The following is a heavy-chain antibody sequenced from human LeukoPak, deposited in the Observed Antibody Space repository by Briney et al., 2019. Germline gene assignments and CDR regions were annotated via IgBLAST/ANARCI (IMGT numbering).Heavy chain of an antibody. V-gene: IGHV4-39*01. D-gene: IGHD2/OR15-2a*01. Sequence: SETLSLTCTVSGGSINSGSYYWGWIRQPPGKGLEWIGNIYYSGSTYYNPSLKSRVTISVDTSKNQFSLRLSSVTAADTAVYYCARLPTFDAFDIWGHGTMVTVSS. CDR3: ARLPTFDAFDI. J-gene: IGHJ3*02. CDR2: IYYSGST. CDR1: GGSINSGSYY.